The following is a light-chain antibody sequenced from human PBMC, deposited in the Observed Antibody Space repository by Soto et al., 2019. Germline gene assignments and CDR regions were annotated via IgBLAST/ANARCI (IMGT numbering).Light chain of an antibody. CDR3: QQYNYRPVT. V-gene: IGKV3-15*01. CDR2: GAS. J-gene: IGKJ4*01. Sequence: EIVMTQSPATLAVSPGETTRLSCRASQSINSDVAWYQQKLGQTPRLLIHGASTRATGIAARFSGSGSGTVCPLTISGLQSEDFANYYCQQYNYRPVTFGGGTKVEIK. CDR1: QSINSD.